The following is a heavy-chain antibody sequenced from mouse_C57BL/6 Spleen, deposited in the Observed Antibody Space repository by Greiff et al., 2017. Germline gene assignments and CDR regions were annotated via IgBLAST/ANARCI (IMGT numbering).Heavy chain of an antibody. CDR3: ARWGYGSSPFDY. CDR2: INPSSGNT. Sequence: QVQLQQSGAELARPGASVKMSCKASGYTFTSYSMHWVKQRPGPGLEWIGYINPSSGNTKYNQKFKDKATLAADKSSSTAYMQLSSLTSEDSAVYYCARWGYGSSPFDYWGQGTTLTVSS. J-gene: IGHJ2*01. V-gene: IGHV1-4*01. CDR1: GYTFTSYS. D-gene: IGHD1-1*01.